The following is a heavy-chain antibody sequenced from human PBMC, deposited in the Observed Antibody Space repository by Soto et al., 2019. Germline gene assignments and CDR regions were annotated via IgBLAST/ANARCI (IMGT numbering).Heavy chain of an antibody. Sequence: EVQLVQSGAEVKKPGESLKISCKGSGYNFSNFWIAWVRQMPGKGLEWMGIIYSGDSDTTYSPSFQGQVTISVDKSISTAYLQWNSLKASDTAVYYCARQLVMTVREVLMGPDDAFDIWGQGTMVNV. J-gene: IGHJ3*02. CDR3: ARQLVMTVREVLMGPDDAFDI. D-gene: IGHD3-10*01. CDR2: IYSGDSDT. V-gene: IGHV5-51*01. CDR1: GYNFSNFW.